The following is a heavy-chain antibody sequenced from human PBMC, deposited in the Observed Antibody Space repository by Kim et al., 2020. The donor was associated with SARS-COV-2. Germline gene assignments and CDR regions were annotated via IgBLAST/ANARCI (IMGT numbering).Heavy chain of an antibody. V-gene: IGHV1-18*01. Sequence: ASVKVSCKASGYTFTSYGISWVRQAPGQGLEWMGWISAYNGNTNYAQKLQGRVTMTTDTATSTAYMELRSLRSDDTAVYYCARDRRDTAMGGDYYYYYGMDVWGQGTTVTVSS. CDR2: ISAYNGNT. J-gene: IGHJ6*02. CDR1: GYTFTSYG. CDR3: ARDRRDTAMGGDYYYYYGMDV. D-gene: IGHD5-18*01.